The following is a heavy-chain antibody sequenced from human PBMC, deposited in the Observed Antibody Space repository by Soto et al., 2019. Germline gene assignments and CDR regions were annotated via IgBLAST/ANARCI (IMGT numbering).Heavy chain of an antibody. CDR1: GGSISSYY. CDR3: SRVARYCRGGSCSRHFDY. J-gene: IGHJ4*02. V-gene: IGHV4-59*01. CDR2: IYYSGST. Sequence: SETLSLTCTVSGGSISSYYWSWIRQPPGKGLEWIGYIYYSGSTNYNPSLKSRVTISVDTSKNQFSLKLSSVTAADTAVYYWSRVARYCRGGSCSRHFDYWGQGTLVTVSS. D-gene: IGHD2-15*01.